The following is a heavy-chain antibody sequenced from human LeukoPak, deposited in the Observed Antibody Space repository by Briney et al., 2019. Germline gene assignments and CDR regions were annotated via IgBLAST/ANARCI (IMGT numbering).Heavy chain of an antibody. CDR2: ISGSGGST. D-gene: IGHD1-26*01. V-gene: IGHV3-23*01. Sequence: PGGSLRLSCAASGFTFSSYAMSWVRQAPGKGLEWVSAISGSGGSTYYADSVKGRFTISRDNSKNTLYLQMNSLRAEDTAVYYCAKAPYIVGASYGDYWGQGTLVTVSS. CDR3: AKAPYIVGASYGDY. CDR1: GFTFSSYA. J-gene: IGHJ4*02.